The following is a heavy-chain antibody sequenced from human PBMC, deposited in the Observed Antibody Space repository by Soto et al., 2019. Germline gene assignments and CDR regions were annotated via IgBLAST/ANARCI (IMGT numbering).Heavy chain of an antibody. CDR2: ISGSGGST. D-gene: IGHD6-19*01. V-gene: IGHV3-23*01. J-gene: IGHJ4*02. CDR1: GFTFSSYA. Sequence: GGSLRLCCAASGFTFSSYAMSWVRQALGKGLAWVAAISGSGGSTYYADSVKGRFTISRDNSKNTLYMQMDSLRAEDTARYYCAKDQPPRYSSGWYDYWGQGSLVTVSS. CDR3: AKDQPPRYSSGWYDY.